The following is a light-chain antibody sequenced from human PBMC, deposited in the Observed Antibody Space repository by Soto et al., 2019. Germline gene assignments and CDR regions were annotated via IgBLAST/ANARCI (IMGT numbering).Light chain of an antibody. J-gene: IGLJ1*01. V-gene: IGLV2-14*03. CDR1: TSDVGGYNF. Sequence: QSVLTQPASVSGSPGQSITISCTGTTSDVGGYNFVSWYQHHPGKAPKLMIYDVNGRPSGVSGRFSGSKSGDTASLTISGLQAEDEADYYRSSYTSGSTLVFGTGTTVTVL. CDR2: DVN. CDR3: SSYTSGSTLV.